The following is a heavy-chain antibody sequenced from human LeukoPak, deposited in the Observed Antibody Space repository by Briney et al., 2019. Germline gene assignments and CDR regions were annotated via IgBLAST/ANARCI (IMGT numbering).Heavy chain of an antibody. J-gene: IGHJ6*02. V-gene: IGHV4-39*01. CDR1: GGSISDSNYY. CDR2: IYYSGST. CDR3: ARGAPGGRYCSSTSCYWWGVDYYYYGMDV. D-gene: IGHD2-2*01. Sequence: KPSETLSLTCTVSGGSISDSNYYWGWIRQPPGRGLEWIANIYYSGSTYYSPSLKSRVTVSVDTSKNQFSLKLSSVTAADTAVYYCARGAPGGRYCSSTSCYWWGVDYYYYGMDVWGQGTTVTVSS.